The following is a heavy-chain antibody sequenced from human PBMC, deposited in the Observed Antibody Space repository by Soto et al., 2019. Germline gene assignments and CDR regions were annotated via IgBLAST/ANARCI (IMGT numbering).Heavy chain of an antibody. CDR2: IMPVFPTP. J-gene: IGHJ6*02. Sequence: QVQLVQSGAEVKKPGSSVKVSCKASGGTFSTSAISWVRQAPGQGLEWVGGIMPVFPTPDYAQKFQGRVTITADESTTTASLALTSLTTDATAVYYCAREKDRLQLGGNYYSFLDVWGQGTAITVSS. CDR1: GGTFSTSA. V-gene: IGHV1-69*12. CDR3: AREKDRLQLGGNYYSFLDV. D-gene: IGHD1-1*01.